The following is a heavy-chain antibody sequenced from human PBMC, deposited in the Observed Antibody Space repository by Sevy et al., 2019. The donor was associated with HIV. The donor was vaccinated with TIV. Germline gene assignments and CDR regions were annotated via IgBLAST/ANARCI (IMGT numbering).Heavy chain of an antibody. CDR1: GFTFSSYS. Sequence: GGSLRLSCAASGFTFSSYSMNWVLQAPGKGLEWVSSISSSSSYIYYADSVKGRFTISRDNAKNSLYLQMNSLRAEDTAVYYCATGVTAGTLNPLFDYWGQGTLVTVSS. V-gene: IGHV3-21*01. D-gene: IGHD6-19*01. J-gene: IGHJ4*02. CDR2: ISSSSSYI. CDR3: ATGVTAGTLNPLFDY.